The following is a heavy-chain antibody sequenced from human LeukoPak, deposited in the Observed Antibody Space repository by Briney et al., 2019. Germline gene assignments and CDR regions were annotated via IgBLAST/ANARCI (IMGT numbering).Heavy chain of an antibody. D-gene: IGHD4-11*01. Sequence: GGSLRLSCAASKFIFSSYSMNWVRQAPGKGLEWVSYISSSSSTIYYADSVKGRFTTSRDNAKNSLFLQMSSLRAEDTAVYYCARATTVTKDYYYYYMDVWGKGTTVTVSS. CDR3: ARATTVTKDYYYYYMDV. V-gene: IGHV3-48*01. J-gene: IGHJ6*03. CDR2: ISSSSSTI. CDR1: KFIFSSYS.